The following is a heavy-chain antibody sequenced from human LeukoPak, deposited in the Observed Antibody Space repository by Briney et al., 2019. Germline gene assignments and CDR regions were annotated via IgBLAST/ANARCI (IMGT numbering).Heavy chain of an antibody. CDR1: GFTFSSYG. J-gene: IGHJ6*03. CDR3: AKDNSYYYYYYMDV. Sequence: GGTLRLSCAASGFTFSSYGMSWVRQAPGKGLEWVSAISGSGGSTYYADSVKGRFTISRDNSKNTLYLQMNSLRAEDTAVYYCAKDNSYYYYYYMDVWGKGTTVTISS. CDR2: ISGSGGST. D-gene: IGHD2/OR15-2a*01. V-gene: IGHV3-23*01.